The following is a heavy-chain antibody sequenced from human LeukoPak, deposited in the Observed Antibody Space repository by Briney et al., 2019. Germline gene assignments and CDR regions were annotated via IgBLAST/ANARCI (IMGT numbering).Heavy chain of an antibody. D-gene: IGHD3-22*01. V-gene: IGHV4-39*01. CDR1: GGSISSSSYY. J-gene: IGHJ4*02. CDR3: ARRSDYYDSSGHPGPSFDY. Sequence: SETLSLTCTVSGGSISSSSYYWGWIRQPPGKGLEWIGSIYYSGSTYYNPSLKSRVTISVDTSKNQFSLKLSSVTAADTAVYYCARRSDYYDSSGHPGPSFDYWGQGTLVTVSS. CDR2: IYYSGST.